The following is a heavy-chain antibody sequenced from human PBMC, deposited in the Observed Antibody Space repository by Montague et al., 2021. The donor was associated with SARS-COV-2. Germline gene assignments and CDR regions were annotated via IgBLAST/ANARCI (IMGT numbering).Heavy chain of an antibody. CDR1: GFSLSTSGMC. Sequence: PALGKPTQTLTLTCTFSGFSLSTSGMCVSWIRQPPGKALEWLARXDWDDDKYYSTSLKTRLTISKDTSKNQVVLTMTNMDPVDTATYYCARTAGTDYTGYYYYAMDVWGQGTTVTVSS. V-gene: IGHV2-70*11. D-gene: IGHD3-10*01. CDR2: XDWDDDK. CDR3: ARTAGTDYTGYYYYAMDV. J-gene: IGHJ6*02.